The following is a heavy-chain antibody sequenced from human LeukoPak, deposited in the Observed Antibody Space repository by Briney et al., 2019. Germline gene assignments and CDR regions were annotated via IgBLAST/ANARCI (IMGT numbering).Heavy chain of an antibody. CDR3: ARVGDHYHWYLDV. CDR2: LYSGGST. V-gene: IGHV3-53*01. CDR1: GFSVSTNY. Sequence: GGSLRLSCEGSGFSVSTNYMNWVRQAPGEGLEWVSILYSGGSTYYADSVKGRFTVSRDSSKNTLYLHMNSLRAEDTAVYYCARVGDHYHWYLDVWGRGTLVTASS. D-gene: IGHD3-10*01. J-gene: IGHJ2*01.